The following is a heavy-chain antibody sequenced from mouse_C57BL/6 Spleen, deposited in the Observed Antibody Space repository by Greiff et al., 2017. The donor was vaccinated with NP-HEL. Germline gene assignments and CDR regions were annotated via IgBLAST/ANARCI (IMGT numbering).Heavy chain of an antibody. V-gene: IGHV14-4*01. CDR2: IDPENGDT. D-gene: IGHD2-2*01. CDR3: TSGGGYDILDY. Sequence: EVKLQESGAELVRPGASVKLSCTASGFNIKDDYMHWVKQRPEQGLEWIGWIDPENGDTEYASKFQGKATITADTSSNTAYLQLSSLTSEDTAVYYCTSGGGYDILDYWGQGTTLTVSS. CDR1: GFNIKDDY. J-gene: IGHJ2*01.